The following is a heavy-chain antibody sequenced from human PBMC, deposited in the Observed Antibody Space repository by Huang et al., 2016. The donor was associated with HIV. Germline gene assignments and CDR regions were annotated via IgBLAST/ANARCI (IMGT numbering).Heavy chain of an antibody. Sequence: EVQLVESGGGLVQPGGSLRLSCAASGFTFSSHWMQWVRQGPGKGPVWVSRINNDGSTTTYADSVKGRFTISRDNAKNTLHLQMNSLRVEDTAVYYCARGVGGNSDYWGQGTLVTVSS. CDR3: ARGVGGNSDY. CDR2: INNDGSTT. D-gene: IGHD2-15*01. CDR1: GFTFSSHW. J-gene: IGHJ4*02. V-gene: IGHV3-74*01.